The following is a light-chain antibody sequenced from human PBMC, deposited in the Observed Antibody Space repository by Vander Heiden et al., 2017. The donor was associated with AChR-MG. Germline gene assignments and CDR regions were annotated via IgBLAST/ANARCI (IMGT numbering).Light chain of an antibody. CDR1: QDISNY. CDR3: QQYDNLPLT. CDR2: DAS. Sequence: DIQLTQSPSSLSASVGDRVTITCQASQDISNYLDWYQQKAGKAPKLLLYDASNLETGVPSRFSGSGSGTDYTFTISSLQPEDIATYYCQQYDNLPLTFGRGTKVEIK. J-gene: IGKJ4*02. V-gene: IGKV1-33*01.